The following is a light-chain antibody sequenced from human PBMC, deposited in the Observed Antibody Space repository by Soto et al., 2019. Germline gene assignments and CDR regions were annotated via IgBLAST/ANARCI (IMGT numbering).Light chain of an antibody. V-gene: IGLV2-8*01. Sequence: QAVRTQPPSASGCPGQSVAISCTGTSSDVGGYNYVSWYQQHPGKAPKLMIYEVNKRPSGVPDRFSGSKSGNTASLTVSGLQAEDEADYYCSSYAGSSNVFGTGTKVTVL. CDR3: SSYAGSSNV. CDR1: SSDVGGYNY. CDR2: EVN. J-gene: IGLJ1*01.